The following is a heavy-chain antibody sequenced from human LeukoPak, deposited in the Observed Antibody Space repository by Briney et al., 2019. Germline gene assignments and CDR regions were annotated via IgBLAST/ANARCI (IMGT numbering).Heavy chain of an antibody. Sequence: ASVKVSCKASGGTFSSYTISWVRQAPGQGLEWMGWMNPNSGVTGYAQKFQGRVSMTRDTSVSTAYMELSSLRSEDTAVNCCARGPIYPKSGDYPNYYFDYLGQGALVTVCS. CDR1: GGTFSSYT. CDR2: MNPNSGVT. J-gene: IGHJ4*02. V-gene: IGHV1-8*02. CDR3: ARGPIYPKSGDYPNYYFDY. D-gene: IGHD1-26*01.